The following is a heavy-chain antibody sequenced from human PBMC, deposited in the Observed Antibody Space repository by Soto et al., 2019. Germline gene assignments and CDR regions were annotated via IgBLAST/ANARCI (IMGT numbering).Heavy chain of an antibody. Sequence: EVQLVESGGGLVKPGGSLRLSCAVSGFTFSDFDMSWVRQAPGKGLEWVSSITSNSVYVYYADSLKGRFTNSRDNAKSSLYLQMNSLRADDTAVYYCARDLSGGNYYYHGLDVWGQGTTVTVSS. J-gene: IGHJ6*02. V-gene: IGHV3-21*01. D-gene: IGHD1-26*01. CDR1: GFTFSDFD. CDR3: ARDLSGGNYYYHGLDV. CDR2: ITSNSVYV.